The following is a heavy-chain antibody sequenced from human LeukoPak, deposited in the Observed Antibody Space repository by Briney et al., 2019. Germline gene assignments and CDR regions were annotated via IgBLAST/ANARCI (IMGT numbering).Heavy chain of an antibody. D-gene: IGHD3-9*01. CDR2: ISGSGGST. V-gene: IGHV3-23*01. J-gene: IGHJ4*02. Sequence: GGSLRLSCAASGFTFSSYAMSWVRQAPGKGLEWVSAISGSGGSTYYADSVKGRFTISRDNSEDTLYLQMNSLRAEDTAVYYCAKEAAPTYYDILTGYYPLDYWGQGTLVTVSS. CDR1: GFTFSSYA. CDR3: AKEAAPTYYDILTGYYPLDY.